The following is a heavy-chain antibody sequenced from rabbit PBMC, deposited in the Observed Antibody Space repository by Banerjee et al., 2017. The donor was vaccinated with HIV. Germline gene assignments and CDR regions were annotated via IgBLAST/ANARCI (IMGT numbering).Heavy chain of an antibody. CDR3: ARRTSGANYGMDL. Sequence: QSLEESGGDLVKPGASLTLTCTASGFSFSSSYYMCWVRQAPGKGLEWIACIYAGNTDTTYYASWAKGRFTISKTSTTVTLQGTSLTAADTATYFCARRTSGANYGMDLWGQGTLVTVS. CDR2: IYAGNTDTT. V-gene: IGHV1S40*01. J-gene: IGHJ6*01. CDR1: GFSFSSSYY. D-gene: IGHD1-1*01.